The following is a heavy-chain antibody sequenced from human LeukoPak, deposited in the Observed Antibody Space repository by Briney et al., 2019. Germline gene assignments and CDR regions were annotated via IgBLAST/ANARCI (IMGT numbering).Heavy chain of an antibody. CDR1: GYSFTSYW. CDR2: IDPSDSYT. D-gene: IGHD2-15*01. CDR3: ARFNLGYCSGGSCYSSYYSFDY. V-gene: IGHV5-10-1*01. Sequence: GESLKISCKGSGYSFTSYWISWVRQMPGKGLEWMGRIDPSDSYTNYSPSFQGHVTISADKSISTAYLQWSSLKASDTAMYYCARFNLGYCSGGSCYSSYYSFDYWGRGTLVTVSS. J-gene: IGHJ4*02.